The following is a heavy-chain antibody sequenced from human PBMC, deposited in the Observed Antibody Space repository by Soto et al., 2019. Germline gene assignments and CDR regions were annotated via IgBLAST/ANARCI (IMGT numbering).Heavy chain of an antibody. D-gene: IGHD3-3*01. CDR1: GGSISSYY. Sequence: SETLSLTCTVSGGSISSYYWSWIRQPPGKGLEWIGYIYYSGSTNYNPSLKSRVTISVDTSKNQFSLKLSSVTAADTAVYYCAREVTIFGVARNWFDPWGQGTLVTVSS. V-gene: IGHV4-59*01. J-gene: IGHJ5*02. CDR2: IYYSGST. CDR3: AREVTIFGVARNWFDP.